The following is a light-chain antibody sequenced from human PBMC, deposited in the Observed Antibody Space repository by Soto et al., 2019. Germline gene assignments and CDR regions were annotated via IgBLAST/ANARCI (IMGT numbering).Light chain of an antibody. Sequence: EIVMTQSPVTLSVSPGERVTLSCRASQSVSSNLAWCQQKPGQAPSLLIYGAFTRATGIPARFSGSGSGTDFTLTISRLEPEDFAVYYCQQYGSSPPITFGQGTRLEIK. CDR1: QSVSSN. V-gene: IGKV3-20*01. J-gene: IGKJ5*01. CDR3: QQYGSSPPIT. CDR2: GAF.